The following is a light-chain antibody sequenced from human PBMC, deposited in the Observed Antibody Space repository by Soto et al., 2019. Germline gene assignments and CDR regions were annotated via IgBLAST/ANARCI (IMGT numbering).Light chain of an antibody. J-gene: IGLJ3*02. CDR2: RNN. Sequence: QSVLTQPPSASGTHGQRVTISCSGSSSNLGDNTVNWYQQLPGTAPKLLIYRNNRRPSEVPDRFSGSKSGTSASLAISGLQSDDEADYYCATWDDSLNGPVFGGGTKFTVL. CDR1: SSNLGDNT. CDR3: ATWDDSLNGPV. V-gene: IGLV1-44*01.